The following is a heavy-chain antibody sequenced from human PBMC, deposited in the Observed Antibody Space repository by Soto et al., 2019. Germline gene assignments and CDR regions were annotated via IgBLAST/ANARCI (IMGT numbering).Heavy chain of an antibody. CDR1: GFTFNNYA. J-gene: IGHJ4*02. CDR3: AKGRGGSXXXTPRVDF. Sequence: EVQLLESGGGLVQPGGSLRLSCAASGFTFNNYAMTWVRQAPGKGLEWVSAISGGGDTTSYADSVKGRFTVSRDGSKNTLYLQMSSLRAEDTALYYCAKGRGGSXXXTPRVDFWGQGTLVTVSS. D-gene: IGHD3-10*01. V-gene: IGHV3-23*01. CDR2: ISGGGDTT.